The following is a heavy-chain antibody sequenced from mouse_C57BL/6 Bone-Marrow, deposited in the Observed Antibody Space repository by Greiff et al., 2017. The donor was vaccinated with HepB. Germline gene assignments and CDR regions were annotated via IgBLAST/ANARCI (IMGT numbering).Heavy chain of an antibody. Sequence: EVQVVESGGGLVQPGGSLKLSCAASGFTFSDYGMAWVRQAPRKGPEWVAFISNLAYSIYYADTVTGRFTISRENAKNTLYLEMSSLRSEDTAMYYCARLTTVGYFDVWCTGPPVTVSS. V-gene: IGHV5-15*01. CDR2: ISNLAYSI. J-gene: IGHJ1*03. CDR1: GFTFSDYG. D-gene: IGHD1-1*01. CDR3: ARLTTVGYFDV.